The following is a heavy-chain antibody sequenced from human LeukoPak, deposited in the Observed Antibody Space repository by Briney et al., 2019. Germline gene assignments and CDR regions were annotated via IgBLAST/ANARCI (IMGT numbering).Heavy chain of an antibody. J-gene: IGHJ4*02. D-gene: IGHD6-6*01. Sequence: ASVKVSCKASGYTFTGYYMDWVRQAPGQGLGWMGWINPNSGGTIYAQKFQGRVTMTRDTSISTAYMELSSLRSDDTAVYYCARASLSWTSRPGFDSWGQGTLVTVSS. V-gene: IGHV1-2*02. CDR2: INPNSGGT. CDR3: ARASLSWTSRPGFDS. CDR1: GYTFTGYY.